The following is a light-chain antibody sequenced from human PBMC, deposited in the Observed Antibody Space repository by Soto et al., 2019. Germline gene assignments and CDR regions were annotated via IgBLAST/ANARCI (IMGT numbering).Light chain of an antibody. V-gene: IGKV3-20*01. CDR3: QQYGSSQT. CDR1: QSVSSSY. CDR2: GAS. Sequence: EIVLTQSPGTLSLSPGARATLSCRASQSVSSSYLAWYQQKPGQAPRLPIYGASSRATGIPDRFSGSGSGTDFTLTISRLEPEDFAVYYCQQYGSSQTFGQGTKVDIK. J-gene: IGKJ1*01.